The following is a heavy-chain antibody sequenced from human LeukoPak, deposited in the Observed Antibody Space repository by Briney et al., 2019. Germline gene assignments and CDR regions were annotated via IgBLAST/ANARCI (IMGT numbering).Heavy chain of an antibody. CDR3: ARDGRGSSSWYVGWFDP. Sequence: PSETLSLTCTVSGGSISSGDYYWSWIRQPPGKGLEWIGYIYYSGSTYYNPSLKSRVTISVDTSKNQFSLKLSSVTAADTAVYYCARDGRGSSSWYVGWFDPWGQGTLVTVSS. J-gene: IGHJ5*02. CDR1: GGSISSGDYY. CDR2: IYYSGST. D-gene: IGHD6-13*01. V-gene: IGHV4-30-4*08.